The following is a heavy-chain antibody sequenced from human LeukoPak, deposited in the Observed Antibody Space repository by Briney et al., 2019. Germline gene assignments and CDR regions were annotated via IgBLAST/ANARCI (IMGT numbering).Heavy chain of an antibody. CDR1: GGSISSYC. D-gene: IGHD2-2*01. CDR2: IYYSGST. Sequence: SETLSLTCTVSGGSISSYCWSWIRQPPGKGLEWIGYIYYSGSTNYNPSLKSRVTISVDTSKNQFSLKLSSVTAADTAVYYCARRSSYCSSTSCYFWFDPWGQGTLVTVSS. V-gene: IGHV4-59*08. J-gene: IGHJ5*02. CDR3: ARRSSYCSSTSCYFWFDP.